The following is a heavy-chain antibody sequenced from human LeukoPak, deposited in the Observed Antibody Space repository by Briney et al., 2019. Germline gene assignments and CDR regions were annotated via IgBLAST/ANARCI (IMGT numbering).Heavy chain of an antibody. CDR1: GFTFSSYE. CDR2: ISSSGSTI. J-gene: IGHJ4*02. Sequence: PGGSLRLSCAASGFTFSSYEMNWVRQAPGKGLEWVSYISSSGSTIYYADSVKGRFTISRDNAKNSLFLQMNSLRAEDTAVYFCARDDYADQYFDYWGQGTLVTVSS. CDR3: ARDDYADQYFDY. D-gene: IGHD4-17*01. V-gene: IGHV3-48*03.